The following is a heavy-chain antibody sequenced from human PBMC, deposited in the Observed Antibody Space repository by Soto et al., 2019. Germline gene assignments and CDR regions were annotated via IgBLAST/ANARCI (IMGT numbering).Heavy chain of an antibody. CDR2: IYYSGST. CDR3: ARDRSTYGGGGTGEVKENWFDP. D-gene: IGHD2-8*01. J-gene: IGHJ5*02. CDR1: GGSISSYY. Sequence: KPSETLSLTCTVSGGSISSYYWSWIRQPPGKGLEWIGYIYYSGSTNYNPSLKSRVTISVDTSKNQFSLKLSSVTAADTAVYYCARDRSTYGGGGTGEVKENWFDPWGPGTLVTVSS. V-gene: IGHV4-59*01.